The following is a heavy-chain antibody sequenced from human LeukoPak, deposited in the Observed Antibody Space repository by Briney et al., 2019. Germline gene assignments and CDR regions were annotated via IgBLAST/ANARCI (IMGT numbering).Heavy chain of an antibody. J-gene: IGHJ4*02. D-gene: IGHD6-19*01. CDR2: ISYDGSNK. Sequence: GGSLRLSCAASGFTFSSYGMHWVRQAPGKGLEWVAVISYDGSNKYYADSVKGRFTISRDNSKNTLYLQMNSLRAEDTAVYYCARMAQWLVGGGDYWGQGTLVTVSS. V-gene: IGHV3-30*03. CDR3: ARMAQWLVGGGDY. CDR1: GFTFSSYG.